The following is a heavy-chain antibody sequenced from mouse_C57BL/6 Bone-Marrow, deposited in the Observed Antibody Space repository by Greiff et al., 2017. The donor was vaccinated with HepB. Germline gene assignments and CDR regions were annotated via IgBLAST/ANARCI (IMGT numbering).Heavy chain of an antibody. CDR1: GFTFSDYY. Sequence: EVQVVESGGGLVQPGGSLKLSCAASGFTFSDYYMYWVRQTPEKRLEWVAYISNGGGSTYYPDTVKGRFTISRDNAKNTLYLQMSRLKSEDTAMYYCARQLTGNPFAYWGQGTLVTVSA. D-gene: IGHD4-1*01. CDR2: ISNGGGST. J-gene: IGHJ3*01. V-gene: IGHV5-12*01. CDR3: ARQLTGNPFAY.